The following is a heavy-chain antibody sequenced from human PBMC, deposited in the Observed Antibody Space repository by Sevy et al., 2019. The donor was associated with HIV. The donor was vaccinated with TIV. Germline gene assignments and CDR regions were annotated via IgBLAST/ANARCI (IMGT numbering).Heavy chain of an antibody. CDR1: GLTFSNYW. V-gene: IGHV3-7*03. Sequence: GGSLRRSCTDSGLTFSNYWMHWVRQAPGKGLEWVASIKKDGSQKDYVDSVKGRFIISRDNAKSSVYLQMNSLRDEDAAVYYCFGGTNWGQGTLVTVSS. CDR3: FGGTN. CDR2: IKKDGSQK. J-gene: IGHJ4*02. D-gene: IGHD3-16*01.